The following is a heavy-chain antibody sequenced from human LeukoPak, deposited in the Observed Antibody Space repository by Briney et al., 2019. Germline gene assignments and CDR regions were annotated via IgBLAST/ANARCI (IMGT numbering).Heavy chain of an antibody. J-gene: IGHJ3*02. Sequence: PSETLSLTRAVYGGSFSGYYWSWIRQPPGKGLEWIGEINHSGSTNYNPSLKSRVTISVDTSKNQFSLKLSSVTAADTAVYYCAGGGVAEDAFDIWGQGTMVTVSS. CDR1: GGSFSGYY. CDR2: INHSGST. CDR3: AGGGVAEDAFDI. V-gene: IGHV4-34*01. D-gene: IGHD6-19*01.